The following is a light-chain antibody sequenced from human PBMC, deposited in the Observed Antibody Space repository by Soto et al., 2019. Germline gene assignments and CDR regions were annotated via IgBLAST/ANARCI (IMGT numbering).Light chain of an antibody. J-gene: IGLJ1*01. Sequence: QSALTHPPSVSGAPGQRGTISCTGSSSNIGAGYDVHWYQQLPGTAPKLLIYGNSNRPSGVPDRFSGSKSGTSASLAITGLQAEDEADYYCQSYDSSPPFYVFGTGTKVTVL. CDR1: SSNIGAGYD. CDR2: GNS. CDR3: QSYDSSPPFYV. V-gene: IGLV1-40*01.